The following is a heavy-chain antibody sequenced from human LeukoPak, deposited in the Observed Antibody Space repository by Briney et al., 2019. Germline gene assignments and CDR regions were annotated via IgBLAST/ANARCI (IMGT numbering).Heavy chain of an antibody. J-gene: IGHJ4*02. CDR1: GGSISSGDYY. CDR2: IYYSGST. V-gene: IGHV4-30-4*08. CDR3: ARGKKGVPAATDY. D-gene: IGHD2-2*01. Sequence: KSSETLSLTCTVSGGSISSGDYYWSWIRQPPGKGLEWIGYIYYSGSTYYNPSLKSRVTISVDTSKNQFSLKLSSVTAADTDVYYCARGKKGVPAATDYWGQGTLVTVSS.